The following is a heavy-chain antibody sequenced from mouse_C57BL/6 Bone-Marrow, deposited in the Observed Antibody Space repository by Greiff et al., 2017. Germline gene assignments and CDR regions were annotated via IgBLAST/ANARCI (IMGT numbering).Heavy chain of an antibody. V-gene: IGHV1-54*01. Sequence: VQLQQSGAELVRPGTSVTVSCKASGYAFTNYLIEWVKQRPGQGLEWIGVINPGSGGTNYNEKFKGKATLTADKSSRTAYMQLSSLTSEDSAVYFCARWLQWYFDVWGTGTTVTVSS. CDR1: GYAFTNYL. D-gene: IGHD2-2*01. CDR3: ARWLQWYFDV. CDR2: INPGSGGT. J-gene: IGHJ1*03.